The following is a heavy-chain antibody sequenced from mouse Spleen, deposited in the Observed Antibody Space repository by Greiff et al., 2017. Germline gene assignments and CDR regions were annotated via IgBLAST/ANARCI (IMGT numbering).Heavy chain of an antibody. D-gene: IGHD1-1*01. Sequence: LKQPGSELVRPGASVKLSCKASGYTFTSYWMHWVKQRPGQGLEWIGNIYPGSGSTNYDEKFKSKATLTVDTSSSTAYMQLSSLTSEDSAVYYCTRSTTGDYWGQGTTLTVSS. J-gene: IGHJ2*01. CDR2: IYPGSGST. CDR1: GYTFTSYW. CDR3: TRSTTGDY. V-gene: IGHV1S22*01.